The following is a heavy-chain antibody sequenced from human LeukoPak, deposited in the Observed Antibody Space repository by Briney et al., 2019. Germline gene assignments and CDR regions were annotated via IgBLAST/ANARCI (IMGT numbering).Heavy chain of an antibody. D-gene: IGHD3-22*01. J-gene: IGHJ4*02. V-gene: IGHV4-61*02. CDR1: GGSISSGTYY. Sequence: PSQTLSLTCTVSGGSISSGTYYWSWIRQPAGKGLEWIGRIYTSGSTNYNPSLKSRVTISVDTSKNQFSLKLSSVTAADTAVYYCARRPYYYDSSGYYFDYWGQGTLVTVSS. CDR3: ARRPYYYDSSGYYFDY. CDR2: IYTSGST.